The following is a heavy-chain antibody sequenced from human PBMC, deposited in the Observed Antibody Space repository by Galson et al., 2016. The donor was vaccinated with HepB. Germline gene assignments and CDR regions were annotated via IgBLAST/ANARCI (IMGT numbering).Heavy chain of an antibody. J-gene: IGHJ4*02. CDR1: GFAVRGNF. CDR2: IYSGGST. D-gene: IGHD3-16*02. V-gene: IGHV3-53*01. Sequence: SLRLSCAVSGFAVRGNFMAWVRQAPGKGLEWVSLIYSGGSTYYADSVRGRFTISRDISKNTLFLEMLNLRAEDTAVYYCARVQTFYDYTWGTSRPRYFDYGGQGTLVTVSS. CDR3: ARVQTFYDYTWGTSRPRYFDY.